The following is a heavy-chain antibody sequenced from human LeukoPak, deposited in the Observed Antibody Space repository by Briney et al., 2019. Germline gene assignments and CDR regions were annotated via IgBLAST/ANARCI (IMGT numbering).Heavy chain of an antibody. J-gene: IGHJ6*02. CDR2: IRSNAYRGTT. CDR3: SRGPIELWVHNGMDV. CDR1: GSSVGDHA. Sequence: GGSLRLSCTGSGSSVGDHAMSWVRQAPGQGLEWVGFIRSNAYRGTTEYAASVKGRFTISRDDPNNIAYLQMNSLKTEDTAVYYCSRGPIELWVHNGMDVWGQGTTVTVSS. V-gene: IGHV3-49*04. D-gene: IGHD5-18*01.